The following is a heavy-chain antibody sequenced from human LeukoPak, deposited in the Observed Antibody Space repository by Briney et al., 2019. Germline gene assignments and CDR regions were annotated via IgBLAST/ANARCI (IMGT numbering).Heavy chain of an antibody. V-gene: IGHV3-20*04. Sequence: PGGSLRLSCAASGFTFDDYGMSWVRQAPGKGLEWVSGINWNGGRTGYADSVKGRFTISRDNAKNSLYLQMNSLRAEDTAVYYCASLLRVTTFAAFDIWGQGTMVTVSS. CDR2: INWNGGRT. J-gene: IGHJ3*02. CDR1: GFTFDDYG. D-gene: IGHD3-16*01. CDR3: ASLLRVTTFAAFDI.